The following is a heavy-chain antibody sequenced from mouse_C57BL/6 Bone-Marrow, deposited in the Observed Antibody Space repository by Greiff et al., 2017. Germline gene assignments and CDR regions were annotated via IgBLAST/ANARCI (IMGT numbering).Heavy chain of an antibody. J-gene: IGHJ3*01. CDR1: GFTFSDYG. CDR2: ISRGSSTI. CDR3: AREDYGSSLFAY. Sequence: EVMLVESGGGLVKPGGSLKLSCAASGFTFSDYGMHWVRQAPGKGLEWVAYISRGSSTINYADTVKGRFTISRDNAKNTLFLQMTSLRSEDTAMDYCAREDYGSSLFAYWGQGTLVTVSA. D-gene: IGHD1-1*01. V-gene: IGHV5-17*01.